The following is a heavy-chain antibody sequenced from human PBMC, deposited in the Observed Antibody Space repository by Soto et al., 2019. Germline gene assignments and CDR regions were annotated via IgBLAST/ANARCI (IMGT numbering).Heavy chain of an antibody. V-gene: IGHV4-38-2*02. Sequence: SETLSLTCTVSGDSITNGYYWGWIRQPPGRGLEWIASVHHAGSTFYSPSLMRRVTISVDRSKNQFSLKVTSVTVADTAVYYCARSTEATGTLKYWGQGTLVTVSS. CDR1: GDSITNGYY. J-gene: IGHJ4*02. D-gene: IGHD6-13*01. CDR3: ARSTEATGTLKY. CDR2: VHHAGST.